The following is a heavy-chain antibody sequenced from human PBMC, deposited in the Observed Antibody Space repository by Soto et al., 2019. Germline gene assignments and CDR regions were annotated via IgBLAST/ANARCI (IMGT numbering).Heavy chain of an antibody. CDR3: ARRYSSSWYRADAFDL. J-gene: IGHJ3*01. Sequence: HVQLVQSGAEVKKPGSSVKVSCKASGGTFSSYAISWGRKAPGQGLERMGGIIPIFGTANYAQKFQGRVTITADESTSTAYMELSSLRSEDTAVYYCARRYSSSWYRADAFDLWGQGTMVTVSS. V-gene: IGHV1-69*12. CDR2: IIPIFGTA. D-gene: IGHD6-13*01. CDR1: GGTFSSYA.